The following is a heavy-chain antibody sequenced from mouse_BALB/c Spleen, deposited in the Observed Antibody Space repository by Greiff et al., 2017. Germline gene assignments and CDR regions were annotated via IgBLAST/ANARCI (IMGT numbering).Heavy chain of an antibody. J-gene: IGHJ3*01. V-gene: IGHV5-17*02. CDR2: ISSGSSTI. D-gene: IGHD1-1*01. CDR3: ASDYYGSSYSAWFAY. Sequence: EVQLVESGGGLVQPGGSRKLSCAASGFTFSSFGMHWVRQAPEKGLEWVAYISSGSSTIYYADTVKGRFTISRDNPKNTLFLQMTSLRSEDTAMYYCASDYYGSSYSAWFAYWGQGTLVTVSA. CDR1: GFTFSSFG.